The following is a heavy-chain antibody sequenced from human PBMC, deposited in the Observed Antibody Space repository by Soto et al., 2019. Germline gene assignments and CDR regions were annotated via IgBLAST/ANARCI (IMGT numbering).Heavy chain of an antibody. V-gene: IGHV4-34*01. Sequence: QVQLQQWGAGLLKPSETLSLTCAVYGGSFSGYYWSWIRQPPGKGLEWIGEINHSGSTNYNPSLKSRVTISVDTYKNQFSLKLSSVTAADTAVYYCARGHCSGGSCYSRGAEYFQHWGQGTLVTLSS. CDR3: ARGHCSGGSCYSRGAEYFQH. J-gene: IGHJ1*01. D-gene: IGHD2-15*01. CDR2: INHSGST. CDR1: GGSFSGYY.